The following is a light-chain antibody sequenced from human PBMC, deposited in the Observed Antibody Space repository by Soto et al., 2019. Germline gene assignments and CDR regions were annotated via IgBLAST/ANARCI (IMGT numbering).Light chain of an antibody. J-gene: IGKJ2*01. CDR2: SAS. CDR1: RAINNY. CDR3: RQSYSTPPD. Sequence: IPMTQSPSSLSASVGDRVTLTCRTSRAINNYLNWYQHHPGRVPKLLISSASILQAGVPSRFRAGGFGTHFAFTISNLQPEDVATYYCRQSYSTPPDFGQGAKLEI. V-gene: IGKV1-39*01.